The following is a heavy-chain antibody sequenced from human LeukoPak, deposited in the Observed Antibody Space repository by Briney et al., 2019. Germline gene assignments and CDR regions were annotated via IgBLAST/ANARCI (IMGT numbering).Heavy chain of an antibody. CDR2: ISAYNGNT. Sequence: ASVKVSCKASGYTFTSYGISWVRQAPGQGLEWMGWISAYNGNTNYAQKLQGRVTMTTDTSTSTAYMELSSLRSEDTAVYYCATEPSTVTIKGYFDYWGQGTLVTVSS. CDR1: GYTFTSYG. CDR3: ATEPSTVTIKGYFDY. D-gene: IGHD4-17*01. V-gene: IGHV1-18*01. J-gene: IGHJ4*02.